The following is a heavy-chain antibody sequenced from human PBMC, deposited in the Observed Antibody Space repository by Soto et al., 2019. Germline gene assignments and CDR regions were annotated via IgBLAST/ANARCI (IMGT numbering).Heavy chain of an antibody. D-gene: IGHD6-6*01. CDR2: ISWNSGKK. CDR3: AKGDSGSPSYGMDV. CDR1: GFTFDDYA. J-gene: IGHJ6*02. Sequence: EVQLVESGGGLVQPGRSLRLSCAVSGFTFDDYAMHWVRQVPGKGLEWVSGISWNSGKKGYADSVKGRFTISRDNAKNSLYLQMNSLRAEDTALYYCAKGDSGSPSYGMDVWGQGTTVTVSS. V-gene: IGHV3-9*01.